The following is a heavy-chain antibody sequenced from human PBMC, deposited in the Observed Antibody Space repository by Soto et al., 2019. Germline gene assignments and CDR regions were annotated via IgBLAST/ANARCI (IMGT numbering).Heavy chain of an antibody. CDR3: ARASGWPILKFDN. D-gene: IGHD3-10*01. CDR1: DFDFSSYG. Sequence: GGSLRLSCAASDFDFSSYGIHWVRQAPGKGLEWVAASSYDGRETFYADSAKGRFTVSKEMSKNTAFLQMNALRHEDTAVYFCARASGWPILKFDNSGPGTPVTVFS. CDR2: SSYDGRET. V-gene: IGHV3-30*03. J-gene: IGHJ4*02.